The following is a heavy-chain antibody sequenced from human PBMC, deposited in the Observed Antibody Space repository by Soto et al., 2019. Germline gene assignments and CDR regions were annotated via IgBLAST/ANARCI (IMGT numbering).Heavy chain of an antibody. D-gene: IGHD6-19*01. J-gene: IGHJ3*02. CDR3: ARQEQWLVLKAFDI. Sequence: SKGSGYSFTSYWIGWVRHMPGKGLEWMGIIYPGDSDTRYSPSFQGQVTISADKSISTAYLQWSSLKASDTAMYYCARQEQWLVLKAFDIWGQGTMVTVSS. CDR1: GYSFTSYW. CDR2: IYPGDSDT. V-gene: IGHV5-51*01.